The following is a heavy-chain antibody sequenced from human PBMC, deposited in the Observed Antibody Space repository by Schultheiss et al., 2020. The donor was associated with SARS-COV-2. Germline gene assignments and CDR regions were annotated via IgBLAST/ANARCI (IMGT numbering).Heavy chain of an antibody. CDR1: GYTFTDYS. J-gene: IGHJ4*02. D-gene: IGHD3-22*01. CDR2: ISAYNGHT. CDR3: ARDPDYDSGGSNFFDY. V-gene: IGHV1-18*01. Sequence: GGSLRLSCKASGYTFTDYSFSWVRQAPGQGLEWMGWISAYNGHTNYAQNFQGRVTMTTDKSTSTANMELRSLRSDDTAMYYCARDPDYDSGGSNFFDYWGQGSLVTVSS.